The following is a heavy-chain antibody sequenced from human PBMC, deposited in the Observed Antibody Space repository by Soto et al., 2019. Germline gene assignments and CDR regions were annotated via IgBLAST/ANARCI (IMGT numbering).Heavy chain of an antibody. CDR2: MNSNSGNT. CDR3: ARGAGRDGRDWFDP. V-gene: IGHV1-8*01. Sequence: QVQLVQSGAEVKKPGASVKVSCKASGYTFIKHDIDWVRHAPGQGLEWMGWMNSNSGNTGYAQKFQGRVTMTRDTSISTAYMELSSLTSEDTAVYYCARGAGRDGRDWFDPWGQGTLVTVSS. D-gene: IGHD6-13*01. J-gene: IGHJ5*02. CDR1: GYTFIKHD.